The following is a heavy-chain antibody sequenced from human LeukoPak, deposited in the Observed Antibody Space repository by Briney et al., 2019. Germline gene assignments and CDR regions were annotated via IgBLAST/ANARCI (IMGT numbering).Heavy chain of an antibody. J-gene: IGHJ6*02. Sequence: ASVKVSCKASGYTFTSYGISWVRQAPGQGLEWMGWISAYNGNTNYAQKLQGRVTMTTDTSTSTAYMELRSLRSGDTAVYYCARVHYCSGGSCPTYYYYGMDVWGQGTTVTVSS. CDR1: GYTFTSYG. D-gene: IGHD2-15*01. V-gene: IGHV1-18*01. CDR2: ISAYNGNT. CDR3: ARVHYCSGGSCPTYYYYGMDV.